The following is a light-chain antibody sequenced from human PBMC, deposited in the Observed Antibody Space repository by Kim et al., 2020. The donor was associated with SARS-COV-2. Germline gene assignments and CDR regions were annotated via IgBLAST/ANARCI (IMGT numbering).Light chain of an antibody. Sequence: EIVMTQSPVTLSVSPGERVTLSCRASQTVSSSLAWYQQKPGQAPRLLIYGASSRATGIPARFSGSASGTEFTLTISSLQSEDFAVHYCQQYYNWPRTFGQGTKVDIK. CDR1: QTVSSS. V-gene: IGKV3-15*01. CDR3: QQYYNWPRT. CDR2: GAS. J-gene: IGKJ1*01.